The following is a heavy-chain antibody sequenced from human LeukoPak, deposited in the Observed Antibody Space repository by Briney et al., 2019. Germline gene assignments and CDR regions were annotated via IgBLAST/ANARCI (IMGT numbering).Heavy chain of an antibody. D-gene: IGHD6-13*01. J-gene: IGHJ4*02. V-gene: IGHV4-61*02. CDR3: ARTPRWPGIAADFDY. CDR1: GGSISSGSYY. CDR2: IYTSGST. Sequence: PSETLSLTCTVSGGSISSGSYYWSWIRQPAGKGLEWIGRIYTSGSTNYNPSLKSRVTISVDTSKNQFSLKLSSVTAADTAVYYCARTPRWPGIAADFDYWGQGTLVTVSS.